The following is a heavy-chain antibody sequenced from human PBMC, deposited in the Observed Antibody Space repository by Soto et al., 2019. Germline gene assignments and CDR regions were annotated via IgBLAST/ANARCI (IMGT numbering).Heavy chain of an antibody. CDR2: ISAYNGNT. CDR3: ARDLSGNYVGWFDP. J-gene: IGHJ5*02. CDR1: GYTFTSYG. Sequence: GASVKVSCKASGYTFTSYGISWVRQAPGQGLEWMGWISAYNGNTNYAQKLQGRVTMTTDTSTSTAYMELRSLRSDDTAVYYCARDLSGNYVGWFDPWGQGTLVTVSS. D-gene: IGHD4-4*01. V-gene: IGHV1-18*04.